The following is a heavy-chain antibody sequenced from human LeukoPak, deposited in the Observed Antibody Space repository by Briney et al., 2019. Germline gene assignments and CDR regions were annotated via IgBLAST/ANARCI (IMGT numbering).Heavy chain of an antibody. J-gene: IGHJ3*02. D-gene: IGHD6-13*01. CDR1: GGSISSFY. CDR2: IYYSGST. Sequence: MTSETLSLTCTVSGGSISSFYWSWIRQPPGKGLEWIGYIYYSGSTNYNPSLKSRVTIPVDTSKNQFSLKLSSVTAADTAVYYCARQAAEQQLVRDAFDIWGQGTMVTVSS. V-gene: IGHV4-59*08. CDR3: ARQAAEQQLVRDAFDI.